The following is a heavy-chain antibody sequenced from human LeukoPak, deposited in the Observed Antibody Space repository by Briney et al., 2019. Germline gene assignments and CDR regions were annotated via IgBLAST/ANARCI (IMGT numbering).Heavy chain of an antibody. CDR2: IYHSGST. V-gene: IGHV4-34*01. CDR3: ARAPLNGDYNYYYYMDV. J-gene: IGHJ6*03. D-gene: IGHD4-17*01. CDR1: GGSFSGYY. Sequence: SETLSLTCAVYGGSFSGYYWSWIRQPPGKGLEWIGEIYHSGSTNYNPSLKSRVTISVDKSKNQSSLKLSSVTAADTAVYYCARAPLNGDYNYYYYMDVWGKGTTVTVSS.